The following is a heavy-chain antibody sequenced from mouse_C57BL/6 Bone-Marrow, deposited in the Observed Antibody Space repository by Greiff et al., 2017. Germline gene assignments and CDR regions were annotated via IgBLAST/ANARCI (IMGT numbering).Heavy chain of an antibody. V-gene: IGHV5-2*01. D-gene: IGHD2-2*01. CDR3: ARIDYGYDGSY. CDR1: EYEFPSHD. CDR2: INSDGGST. J-gene: IGHJ3*01. Sequence: EVKLVESGGGLVQPGESLKLSCESTEYEFPSHDMSWVRKTPEKRLELVATINSDGGSTYYPDTLERRFIISRDNTKKTLYLQMSSLRSEDTAVYYCARIDYGYDGSYWGQGTLVTVSA.